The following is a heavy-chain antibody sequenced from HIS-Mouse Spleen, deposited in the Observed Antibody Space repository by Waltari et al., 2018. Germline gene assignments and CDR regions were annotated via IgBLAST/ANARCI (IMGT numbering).Heavy chain of an antibody. CDR1: GGSFSGYY. CDR2: INHSGRT. Sequence: QVQLQQWGAGLLKPSETLSLTCAVYGGSFSGYYWSWIRQPPGKGLEWIGEINHSGRTNNHPSLKSRVTISVDTSKNQFSLELSSWTSADTAVYYCASLEYSSSYFQHWGQGTLVTVSS. CDR3: ASLEYSSSYFQH. V-gene: IGHV4-34*01. J-gene: IGHJ1*01. D-gene: IGHD6-6*01.